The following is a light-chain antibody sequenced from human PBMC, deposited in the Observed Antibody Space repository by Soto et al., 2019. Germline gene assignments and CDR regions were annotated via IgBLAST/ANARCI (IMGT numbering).Light chain of an antibody. CDR2: NTT. Sequence: QTVVTQEPSFSVSPGGTVILTCGLTSGSVSTSYYPSWYQQSPGLAPRTLIYNTTTRYSGVPDRFSGSILGNKAALTITGVQSDDEYDYLCALYVGSGTVVFGGGTQLTVL. V-gene: IGLV8-61*01. J-gene: IGLJ2*01. CDR1: SGSVSTSYY. CDR3: ALYVGSGTVV.